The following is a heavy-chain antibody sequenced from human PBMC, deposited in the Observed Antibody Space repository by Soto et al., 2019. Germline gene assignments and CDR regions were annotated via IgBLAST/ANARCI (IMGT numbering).Heavy chain of an antibody. J-gene: IGHJ4*02. V-gene: IGHV4-4*07. CDR1: GGGISGYY. Sequence: QVPLQESGQGLVKPSVTLSLTCIVSGGGISGYYSSWVRQAAGKELEWIVRIFSAGTANYHPSLNSRGSMSVDTSKNQISLKLTSLTAAAADIYYCVRDRGYSCGSFGAWGQGVMCTVSS. CDR3: VRDRGYSCGSFGA. D-gene: IGHD5-18*01. CDR2: IFSAGTA.